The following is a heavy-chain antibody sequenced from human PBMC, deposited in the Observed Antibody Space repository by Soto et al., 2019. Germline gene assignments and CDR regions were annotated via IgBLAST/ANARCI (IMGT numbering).Heavy chain of an antibody. CDR3: ARDGLRYFDWLQYYYYYMDV. D-gene: IGHD3-9*01. Sequence: QVQLVQSGAEVKKPGASVKVSCKASGYTFTSYGISWVRQAPGQGLEWMGWISAYNGNTNYAQKLQGRVTMTTDTSTSTAYMELRSLRSDDTAVYYCARDGLRYFDWLQYYYYYMDVWGKGTTVTVSS. V-gene: IGHV1-18*01. CDR2: ISAYNGNT. J-gene: IGHJ6*03. CDR1: GYTFTSYG.